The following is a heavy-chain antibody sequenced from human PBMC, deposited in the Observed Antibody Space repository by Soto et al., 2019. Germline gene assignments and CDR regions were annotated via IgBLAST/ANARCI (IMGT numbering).Heavy chain of an antibody. CDR3: AREDYGDYRFDY. CDR1: GFTVSSNY. J-gene: IGHJ4*02. V-gene: IGHV3-53*01. Sequence: GGSLRLSCAASGFTVSSNYMSWVRQAPGKGLEWVSVIYSGGSTYYADSVKGRFTISRDNSKNTLYLQMNSLRAEDTAVYYCAREDYGDYRFDYWGQGTLVTVSS. CDR2: IYSGGST. D-gene: IGHD4-17*01.